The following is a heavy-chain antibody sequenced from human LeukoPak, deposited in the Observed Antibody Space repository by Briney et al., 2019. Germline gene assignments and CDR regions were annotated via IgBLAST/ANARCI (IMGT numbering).Heavy chain of an antibody. Sequence: GGSLRLSCGVSGFTFSDCWMNWVRQAPGKGLEWVSAISGSGGSTYYADSVKGRFTISRDNSKNTLYLQMNSLRAEDTAVYYCAKDRGDYGDYDIFDYWGQGTLVTVSS. CDR2: ISGSGGST. J-gene: IGHJ4*02. V-gene: IGHV3-23*01. CDR3: AKDRGDYGDYDIFDY. D-gene: IGHD4-17*01. CDR1: GFTFSDCW.